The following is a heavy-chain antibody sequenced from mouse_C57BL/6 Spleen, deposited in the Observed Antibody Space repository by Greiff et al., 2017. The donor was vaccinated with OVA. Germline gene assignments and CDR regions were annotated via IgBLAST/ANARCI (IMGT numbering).Heavy chain of an antibody. CDR3: ARWRSDY. J-gene: IGHJ2*01. Sequence: QVQLQQSGPELVKPGASVKISCKASGYAFSSSWMNWVKQRPGKGLEWIGRIYPGDGDTNYNGKFKGKATLTADKSSSTAYMQLSSLTSEYSAVYFCARWRSDYWGQGTTLTVSS. V-gene: IGHV1-82*01. CDR2: IYPGDGDT. CDR1: GYAFSSSW.